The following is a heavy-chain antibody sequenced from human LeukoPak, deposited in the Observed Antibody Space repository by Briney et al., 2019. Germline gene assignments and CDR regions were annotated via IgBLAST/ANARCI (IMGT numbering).Heavy chain of an antibody. J-gene: IGHJ6*02. CDR2: INPNSGGT. CDR3: ARVKDIVVVVAARYYYYYGMDV. CDR1: GYTFTGYY. D-gene: IGHD2-15*01. V-gene: IGHV1-2*02. Sequence: GASVKVSCKASGYTFTGYYMHWVRQAPGQGLEWMGWINPNSGGTNYAQKFQGRVTMTRDTSISTAYMELSRLRSDDTAVYYCARVKDIVVVVAARYYYYYGMDVWGQGTTVTVSS.